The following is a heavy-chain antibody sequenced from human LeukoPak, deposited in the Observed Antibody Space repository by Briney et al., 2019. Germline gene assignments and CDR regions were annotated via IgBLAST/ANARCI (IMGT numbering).Heavy chain of an antibody. CDR3: ARHAHPYVWGSYRDINWFDP. Sequence: PSETLSLTCIVSGGSISSYYWSWIRQPPGKGREWIGYVYYTGSTAYNPSLTSRVTISVDTSKNQVFLKLSSVTAADTAVYYCARHAHPYVWGSYRDINWFDPWGQGTLVTVSS. J-gene: IGHJ5*02. CDR2: VYYTGST. CDR1: GGSISSYY. D-gene: IGHD3-16*02. V-gene: IGHV4-59*13.